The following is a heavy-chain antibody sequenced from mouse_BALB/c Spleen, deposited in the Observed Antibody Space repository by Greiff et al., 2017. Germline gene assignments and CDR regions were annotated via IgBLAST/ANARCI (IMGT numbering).Heavy chain of an antibody. CDR2: IDPANGNT. CDR3: ARRRAYYDGSSYEGGMDY. J-gene: IGHJ4*01. D-gene: IGHD1-1*01. CDR1: GFNIKDTY. V-gene: IGHV14-3*02. Sequence: DVQLQESGAELVKPGASVKLSCTASGFNIKDTYMHWVKQRPEQGLEWIGRIDPANGNTKYDPKFQGKATITADTSSNTAYLQLSSLTSEDTAVYYCARRRAYYDGSSYEGGMDYWGQGTSVTVAS.